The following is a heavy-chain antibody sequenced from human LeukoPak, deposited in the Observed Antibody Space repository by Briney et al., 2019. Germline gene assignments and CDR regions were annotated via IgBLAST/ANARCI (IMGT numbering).Heavy chain of an antibody. V-gene: IGHV3-9*01. Sequence: GGSLRLSCAASGFTFDDYAMHWVRQAPGRGLEWVSGISWNSGSRGYADSVKGRFTISRDNAKNSLYLQMNSLRAEDTALYYCAKGYYYDSSGSGDFFDYWGQGTLVTVSS. CDR2: ISWNSGSR. D-gene: IGHD3-22*01. J-gene: IGHJ4*02. CDR1: GFTFDDYA. CDR3: AKGYYYDSSGSGDFFDY.